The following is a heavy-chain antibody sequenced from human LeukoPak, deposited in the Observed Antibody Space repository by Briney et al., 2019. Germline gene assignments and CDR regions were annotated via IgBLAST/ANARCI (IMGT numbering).Heavy chain of an antibody. Sequence: SETLSLTCTVSGGSISSYYWSWIRQPAGKGLEWIGRIYTSGSTNYNPSLKSRVTMSVDTSKNQFSLKLSSVTAADTAVYYCARGVWDIVAVAGTLDYYGMDVWGQGTTVTVSS. V-gene: IGHV4-4*07. J-gene: IGHJ6*02. CDR1: GGSISSYY. D-gene: IGHD6-19*01. CDR2: IYTSGST. CDR3: ARGVWDIVAVAGTLDYYGMDV.